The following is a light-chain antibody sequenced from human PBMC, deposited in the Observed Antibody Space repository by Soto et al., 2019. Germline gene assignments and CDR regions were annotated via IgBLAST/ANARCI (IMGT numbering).Light chain of an antibody. V-gene: IGKV3-15*01. Sequence: EILLTQSPATLSVSPGETATLSCRASQNVLSDLAWYQQKPGQTPRLLVYGATTRATDAPAKFRGSGSGTEFSLTISSLQSEDYGTYYCQLYRSWPRTFGQGSKVEI. CDR1: QNVLSD. CDR3: QLYRSWPRT. J-gene: IGKJ1*01. CDR2: GAT.